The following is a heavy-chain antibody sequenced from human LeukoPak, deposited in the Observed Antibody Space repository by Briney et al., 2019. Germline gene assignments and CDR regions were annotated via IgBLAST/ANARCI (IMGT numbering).Heavy chain of an antibody. V-gene: IGHV3-53*01. CDR2: IYSGGST. CDR3: ARDPLAVAGTSY. D-gene: IGHD6-19*01. J-gene: IGHJ4*02. CDR1: GFTVSSNY. Sequence: GGSLRLSCAASGFTVSSNYMSWVRQAPGKGLEWVSVIYSGGSTYYADSVKGRSTISRDNSKNTLYLQMNSLRAEDTAVYYCARDPLAVAGTSYWGQGTLVTVSS.